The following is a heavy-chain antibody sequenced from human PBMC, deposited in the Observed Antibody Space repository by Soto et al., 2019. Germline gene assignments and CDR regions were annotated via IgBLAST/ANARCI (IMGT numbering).Heavy chain of an antibody. V-gene: IGHV1-69*06. D-gene: IGHD2-15*01. J-gene: IGHJ4*02. CDR1: GGSLSTNP. CDR3: ARRDSGGFYRFFDS. CDR2: TGSGTGPG. Sequence: SSVKVSCKASGGSLSTNPISWVRQAPGQGLEWMGGTGSGTGPGNHAQKFQGRLTVTADKSTRTVYMELTNLSSEDTAVYYCARRDSGGFYRFFDSWGQGTLVTVSS.